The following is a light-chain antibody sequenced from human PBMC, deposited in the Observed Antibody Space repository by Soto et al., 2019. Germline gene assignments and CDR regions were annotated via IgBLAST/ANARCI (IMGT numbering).Light chain of an antibody. CDR3: QHYGLSFA. Sequence: EIVVSNSAATLSVSTGERATLSCRASQSVSSTYLAWYQQKPGQSPRLLFYGPSSRATGIPDRFSGSGSGTDFSLTISLLEPDGFAVYCCQHYGLSFAFGAGRRLEIK. CDR1: QSVSSTY. V-gene: IGKV3-20*01. J-gene: IGKJ5*01. CDR2: GPS.